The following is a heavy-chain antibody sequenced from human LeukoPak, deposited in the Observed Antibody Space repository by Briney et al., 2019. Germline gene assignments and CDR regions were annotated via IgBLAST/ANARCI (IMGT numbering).Heavy chain of an antibody. J-gene: IGHJ4*02. CDR1: GFTFDDYA. CDR2: ISWNSGSI. D-gene: IGHD3-10*01. V-gene: IGHV3-9*01. Sequence: GGSLRLSCAASGFTFDDYAMHWVRQAPGKGLEWVSGISWNSGSIGYADSVKGRFTISGDNAKNSLYLQMNSLRAEDTALYYCAKVLLRFGELLSPFDYWGQGTLVTVSS. CDR3: AKVLLRFGELLSPFDY.